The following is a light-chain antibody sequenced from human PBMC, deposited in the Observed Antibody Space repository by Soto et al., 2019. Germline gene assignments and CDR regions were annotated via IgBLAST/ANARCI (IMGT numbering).Light chain of an antibody. CDR3: LQDNIYPWT. CDR2: AAS. CDR1: QGIGNA. Sequence: AIQMTQSPSSLSASVGDRVTITCRASQGIGNALGWYQQKPGQAPKLLLSAASTLQSGVPSRFSGSTSGTEFTLTISSLQPEDFVTYYCLQDNIYPWTFGQGTKVEFK. J-gene: IGKJ1*01. V-gene: IGKV1-6*01.